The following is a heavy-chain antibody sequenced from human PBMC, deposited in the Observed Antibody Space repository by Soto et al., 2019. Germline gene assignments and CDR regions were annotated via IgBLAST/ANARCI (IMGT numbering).Heavy chain of an antibody. CDR3: AKGINYYASGDDGFDI. Sequence: QVQLVQSGAEVKKPGASVKVSCKASGYTFTSYDINWVRQATGQGLEWMGWMNPNSGNTGYAQKFQGRVTMTRNTSISTAYLELSSPRSEDKAGDFCAKGINYYASGDDGFDIWGQGTMVTVSS. D-gene: IGHD3-10*01. CDR2: MNPNSGNT. CDR1: GYTFTSYD. J-gene: IGHJ3*02. V-gene: IGHV1-8*01.